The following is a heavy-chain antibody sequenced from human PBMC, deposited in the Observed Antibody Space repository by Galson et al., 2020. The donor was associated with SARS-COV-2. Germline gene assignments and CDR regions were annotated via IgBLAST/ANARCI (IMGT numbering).Heavy chain of an antibody. V-gene: IGHV4-38-2*01. Sequence: SQTLSLTCAVSGYSVSTTNYWGWVRLAPGKGLEWIGSIYPNGRTYYNPSLESRVTISVDTSRNQFSLTLASVTAADTAFYYCASEGVNMIVVVTGPGWFCDLWGLGTLVTVSS. J-gene: IGHJ2*01. CDR3: ASEGVNMIVVVTGPGWFCDL. D-gene: IGHD2-21*02. CDR2: IYPNGRT. CDR1: GYSVSTTNY.